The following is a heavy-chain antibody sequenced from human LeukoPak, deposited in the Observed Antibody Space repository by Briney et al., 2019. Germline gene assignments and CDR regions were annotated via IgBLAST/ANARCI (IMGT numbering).Heavy chain of an antibody. Sequence: ASVKVSCKASGYTFTSYDINWVRQATGQGLEWMGWMNPNSGNTGYAQKLQGRVTMTRNTSISTAYMELSSLRSEDTAVYYCARGGPKQLGVPEYYMDVWGKGTTVTVSS. V-gene: IGHV1-8*01. CDR2: MNPNSGNT. J-gene: IGHJ6*03. CDR3: ARGGPKQLGVPEYYMDV. D-gene: IGHD6-6*01. CDR1: GYTFTSYD.